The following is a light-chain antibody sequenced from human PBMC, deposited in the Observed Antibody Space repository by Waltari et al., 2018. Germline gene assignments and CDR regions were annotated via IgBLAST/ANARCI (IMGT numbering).Light chain of an antibody. J-gene: IGLJ2*01. CDR2: RDD. CDR1: SSNIGAGYD. CDR3: QSFDRDLNAVL. Sequence: QSVLTQPPSVSGAPGQSVTISCTGSSSNIGAGYDVHWYQQIPGSAPKVLIYRDDNRPSGVPGRFSGSKYGTSASLSVTGLHVEDEADYFCQSFDRDLNAVLFGGGTKLTVL. V-gene: IGLV1-40*01.